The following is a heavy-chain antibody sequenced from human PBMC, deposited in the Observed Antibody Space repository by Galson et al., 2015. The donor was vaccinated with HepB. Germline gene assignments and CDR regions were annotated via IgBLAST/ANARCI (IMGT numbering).Heavy chain of an antibody. D-gene: IGHD3-9*01. J-gene: IGHJ6*02. CDR3: AKTQDGYDILVEMDV. CDR1: GFTFSSYA. CDR2: ISGSGGST. Sequence: LRLSCAASGFTFSSYAMSWVRPAPGKGLEWVSAISGSGGSTYYADSVKGRFTISRDNSKNTLYLQMNSLRAEDTAVYYCAKTQDGYDILVEMDVWGQGTTVTVSS. V-gene: IGHV3-23*01.